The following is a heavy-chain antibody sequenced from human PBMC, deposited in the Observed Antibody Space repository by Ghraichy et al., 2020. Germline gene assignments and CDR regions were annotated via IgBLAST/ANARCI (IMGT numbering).Heavy chain of an antibody. CDR1: GFAFDNSA. CDR2: SSWDGINT. J-gene: IGHJ5*01. V-gene: IGHV3-43D*04. Sequence: LSLTCAGSGFAFDNSAMHWVRQVPGKGLEWVSLSSWDGINTYYADSVKGRFTISRDNSRNSLFLQMHSLKVEDTALYYCAKDRGSANSFDSWGQGTLVTVSS. D-gene: IGHD2-2*01. CDR3: AKDRGSANSFDS.